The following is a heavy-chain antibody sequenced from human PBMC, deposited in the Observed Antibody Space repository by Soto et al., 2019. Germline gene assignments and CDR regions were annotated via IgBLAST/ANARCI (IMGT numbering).Heavy chain of an antibody. CDR3: ARHSSYYYDSSAYYDS. D-gene: IGHD3-22*01. J-gene: IGHJ5*01. CDR1: GAPISTGNW. CDR2: IYHGGNT. Sequence: QVHLQESGPGLVQSSGTLSLTCGVSGAPISTGNWWTWVRQPPGKGLEWIGEIYHGGNTNYRPSLKSRGPISVDKAKTQFSLRLSSVTAADTAVYYCARHSSYYYDSSAYYDSWGQGALVTVSS. V-gene: IGHV4-4*02.